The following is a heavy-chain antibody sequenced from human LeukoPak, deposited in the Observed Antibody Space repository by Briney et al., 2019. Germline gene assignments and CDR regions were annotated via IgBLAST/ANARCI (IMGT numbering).Heavy chain of an antibody. CDR3: ARRKYDSSGFDS. CDR2: ISGSGANT. CDR1: GFTFTTYA. V-gene: IGHV3-23*01. Sequence: GGSLRLSCAASGFTFTTYAMSWVRQAPGKGLEWVSAISGSGANTYYSDSLKGRFTISRDNSKDTLYLQMNSLRAEDTAIYFCARRKYDSSGFDSGGQEPLVTVSA. J-gene: IGHJ5*01. D-gene: IGHD3-22*01.